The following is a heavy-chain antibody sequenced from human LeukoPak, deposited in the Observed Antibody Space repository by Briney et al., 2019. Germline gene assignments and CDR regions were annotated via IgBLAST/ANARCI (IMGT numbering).Heavy chain of an antibody. V-gene: IGHV4-30-4*01. Sequence: SETLSLTCTVSGGSISSGGYYWSWIRQPPGKSLEWIGYIYYSGSTYYNPSLKSRVTISVDTSKNQFSLKLSSVTAADTAVYYCARGSGYVREENWFDPWGQGTLVTVSS. CDR2: IYYSGST. CDR3: ARGSGYVREENWFDP. D-gene: IGHD5-12*01. J-gene: IGHJ5*02. CDR1: GGSISSGGYY.